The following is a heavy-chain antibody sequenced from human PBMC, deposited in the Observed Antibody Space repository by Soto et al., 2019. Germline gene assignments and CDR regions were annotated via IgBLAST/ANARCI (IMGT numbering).Heavy chain of an antibody. Sequence: SQTLSLTCAISGDSVSSNSAAWNWIRQSPSRGLEWLGRTYYRSQWYNDYAVSVKSRITINPDTSKNQFSLQLNSVTPEDTAVYYGARDRIQMATITLYYYYGMDVWGQGTTVTVSS. CDR1: GDSVSSNSAA. V-gene: IGHV6-1*01. D-gene: IGHD5-12*01. CDR2: TYYRSQWYN. J-gene: IGHJ6*02. CDR3: ARDRIQMATITLYYYYGMDV.